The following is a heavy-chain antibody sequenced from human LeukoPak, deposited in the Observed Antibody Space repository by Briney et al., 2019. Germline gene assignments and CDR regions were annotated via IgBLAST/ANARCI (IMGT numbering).Heavy chain of an antibody. CDR3: ARLRWAAGDGYYFDY. V-gene: IGHV5-51*01. Sequence: GESLKISCEGSGYSFSAYWIAWVRQMPGKGLEWMGVIYPGDSDSRYSPSFQGQVTISADKSISTAYLQWSSLKASDSAMYYCARLRWAAGDGYYFDYWGQGTPVTVSS. J-gene: IGHJ4*02. CDR2: IYPGDSDS. D-gene: IGHD6-13*01. CDR1: GYSFSAYW.